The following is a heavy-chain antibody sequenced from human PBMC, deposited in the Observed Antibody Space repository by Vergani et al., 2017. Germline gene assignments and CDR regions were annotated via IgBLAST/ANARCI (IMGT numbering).Heavy chain of an antibody. Sequence: EVQLLESVGGLVQPGGSLRLSCAASGFTFSSYAMSWVRQAPGKGLEWVSAISGSGGSTYYADSVKGRFTISRDNSKNTLYLQMNSLRAEDTAVYYCAKDRAWFGESDDAFDIWGQGTMVTVSS. D-gene: IGHD3-10*01. V-gene: IGHV3-23*01. CDR2: ISGSGGST. CDR3: AKDRAWFGESDDAFDI. CDR1: GFTFSSYA. J-gene: IGHJ3*02.